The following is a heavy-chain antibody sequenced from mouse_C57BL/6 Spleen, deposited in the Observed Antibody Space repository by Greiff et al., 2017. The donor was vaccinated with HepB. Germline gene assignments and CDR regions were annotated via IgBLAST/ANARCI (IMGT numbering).Heavy chain of an antibody. CDR1: GYSFTGYY. CDR3: ASYGYLYYAMDY. CDR2: INPSTGGT. J-gene: IGHJ4*01. D-gene: IGHD2-2*01. V-gene: IGHV1-42*01. Sequence: EVQLQQSGPELVKPGASVKISCKASGYSFTGYYMNWVKQSPEKSLEWIGEINPSTGGTTYNQKFKAKATLTVDKSSSTAYMQLKSLTSEDSAVYYCASYGYLYYAMDYWGQGTSVTVSS.